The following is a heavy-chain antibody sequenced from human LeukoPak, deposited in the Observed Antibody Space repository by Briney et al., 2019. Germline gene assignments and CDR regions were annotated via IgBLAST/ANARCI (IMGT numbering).Heavy chain of an antibody. V-gene: IGHV3-23*01. J-gene: IGHJ4*02. Sequence: PGGSLRLSCAASEFTFSSYAMSWVRQAPGKGLEWVSVVSSGASSTYYADSVKGRFTISRDNSKNTLYLQMNSLRAEDTAVYYCAKARGVSSGYYYWGQGTLVTVSS. CDR2: VSSGASST. D-gene: IGHD3-22*01. CDR1: EFTFSSYA. CDR3: AKARGVSSGYYY.